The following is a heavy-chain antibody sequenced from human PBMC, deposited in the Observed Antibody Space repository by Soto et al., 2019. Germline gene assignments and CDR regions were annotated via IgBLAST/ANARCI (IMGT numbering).Heavy chain of an antibody. J-gene: IGHJ6*04. Sequence: QVQLQESGPGLVKPSQTLSLTCTVSGGSISSGDYYWSWIRQPPGKGLEWIGYIHYSGSTYYNPSLRSRVTISVDTSKNQFSRKLSSVTAADTAVYYCARGVYSSSFDYGMDVWGEGTTVTVSS. D-gene: IGHD6-6*01. CDR2: IHYSGST. V-gene: IGHV4-30-4*01. CDR1: GGSISSGDYY. CDR3: ARGVYSSSFDYGMDV.